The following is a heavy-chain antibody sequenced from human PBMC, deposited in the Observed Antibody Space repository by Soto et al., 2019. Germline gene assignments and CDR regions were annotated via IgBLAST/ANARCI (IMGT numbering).Heavy chain of an antibody. CDR3: ARAPFLEGYDNRFDP. CDR1: GGSISSGGYY. J-gene: IGHJ5*02. D-gene: IGHD3-3*01. CDR2: IYYSGST. Sequence: SETLSLTCTVSGGSISSGGYYLSWIRQHPGKGLEWIGYIYYSGSTYYNPSLKSRVTISVDTSKNQFSLKLSSVTAADTDVYYCARAPFLEGYDNRFDPWGQGTLVTVSS. V-gene: IGHV4-31*03.